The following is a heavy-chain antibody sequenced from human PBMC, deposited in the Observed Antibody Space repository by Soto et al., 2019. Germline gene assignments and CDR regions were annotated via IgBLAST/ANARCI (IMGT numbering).Heavy chain of an antibody. CDR1: GGSFSGHY. V-gene: IGHV4-34*01. Sequence: SETLSLTCAVYGGSFSGHYWSWIRQPPGKGLEWIGEINHSGSTNYNPSLKSRVTISVDTSKNQFSLKLSSVTAADTAVYYCARVPDYWGQGTLVTVSS. CDR3: ARVPDY. CDR2: INHSGST. J-gene: IGHJ4*02.